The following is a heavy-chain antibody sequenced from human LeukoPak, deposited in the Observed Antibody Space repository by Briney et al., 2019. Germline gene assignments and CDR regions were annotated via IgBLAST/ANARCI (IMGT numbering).Heavy chain of an antibody. CDR3: ARDPGGLWAFDI. J-gene: IGHJ3*02. Sequence: PGKGLKWIGFIYYSGSTNYNPSLKSRVSISVDTSKNQFSLKLSSVTATDTAVYYCARDPGGLWAFDIWGQGTMVTVSS. V-gene: IGHV4-59*12. D-gene: IGHD1-14*01. CDR2: IYYSGST.